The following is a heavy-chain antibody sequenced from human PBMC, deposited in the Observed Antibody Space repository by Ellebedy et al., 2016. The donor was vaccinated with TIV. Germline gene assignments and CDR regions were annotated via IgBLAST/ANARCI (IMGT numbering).Heavy chain of an antibody. CDR3: ARAGMVRGEAFNYYYYGLGV. V-gene: IGHV1-2*02. D-gene: IGHD3-10*01. CDR1: GYTFTGYY. J-gene: IGHJ6*02. Sequence: ASVKVSCKASGYTFTGYYLHWVRQAPGQGLEWMGWINPKTGVTNCAQMFQDRVTMTRDTSSSTASMELSRLRSDDTAVYYFARAGMVRGEAFNYYYYGLGVWGQGTTVTVSS. CDR2: INPKTGVT.